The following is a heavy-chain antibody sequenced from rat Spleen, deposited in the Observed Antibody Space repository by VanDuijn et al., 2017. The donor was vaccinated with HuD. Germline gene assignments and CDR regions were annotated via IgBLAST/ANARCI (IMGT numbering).Heavy chain of an antibody. Sequence: EVQLVESGGGLVQPGRSLKLSCAASGFTFSSFAMAWVRQAPKKGLEWVATITSGGSNTYYPDSVKGRFTISRDNAKSTLYLQMDSRRAEERAPYFWTRQGTEGSSYYVCFDFWGPGTMVTVSS. V-gene: IGHV5S23*01. J-gene: IGHJ1*01. CDR1: GFTFSSFA. D-gene: IGHD1-11*01. CDR3: TRQGTEGSSYYVCFDF. CDR2: ITSGGSNT.